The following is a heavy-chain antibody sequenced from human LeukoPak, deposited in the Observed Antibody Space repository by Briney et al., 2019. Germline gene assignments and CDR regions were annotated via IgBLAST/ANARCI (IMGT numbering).Heavy chain of an antibody. D-gene: IGHD3-3*01. V-gene: IGHV1-24*01. J-gene: IGHJ4*02. CDR3: ATVGQGYYDFWSGYDYYFDY. CDR1: GYTLTELS. Sequence: GASVKVSCKVSGYTLTELSMHWVRRAPGKGLEWMGGFDPEDGETIYAQKFQGRVTMTEDTSTDTAYMELSSLRSEDTAVYYCATVGQGYYDFWSGYDYYFDYWGQGTLVTVSS. CDR2: FDPEDGET.